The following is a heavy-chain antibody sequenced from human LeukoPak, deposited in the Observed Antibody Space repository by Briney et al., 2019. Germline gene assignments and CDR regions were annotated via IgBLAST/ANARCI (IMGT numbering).Heavy chain of an antibody. J-gene: IGHJ4*02. Sequence: GGSLRLSCAASGFTFSTYWMHWVRQAPGKGLGWVSRINSDGSSTSYADSVKGRFTISRDNAKNTPYMQMNRLRAEDTAVYYCARGKQIAATCDYGGQGILVTVSS. CDR2: INSDGSST. CDR1: GFTFSTYW. V-gene: IGHV3-74*01. D-gene: IGHD6-13*01. CDR3: ARGKQIAATCDY.